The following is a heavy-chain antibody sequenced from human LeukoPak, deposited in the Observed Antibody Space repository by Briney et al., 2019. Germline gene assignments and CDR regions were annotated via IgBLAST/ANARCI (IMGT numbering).Heavy chain of an antibody. CDR2: IDPSDSYT. CDR3: ARIPLDSSGYYYAGDGFDI. Sequence: GESLKISFKGSGYRFTSYWITWVRQMPGKGLEWMGKIDPSDSYTNYSPSLQGHVTISADKSISTAYLQWSSLKASDTAMYYCARIPLDSSGYYYAGDGFDIWGQGTMVTVSS. J-gene: IGHJ3*02. V-gene: IGHV5-10-1*01. CDR1: GYRFTSYW. D-gene: IGHD3-22*01.